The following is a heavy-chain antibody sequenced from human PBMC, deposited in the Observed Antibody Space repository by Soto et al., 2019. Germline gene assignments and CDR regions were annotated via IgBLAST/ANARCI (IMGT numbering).Heavy chain of an antibody. D-gene: IGHD3-10*02. CDR1: GASVSTGVYY. J-gene: IGHJ4*02. CDR3: AGAVSDFDVRRYRTSYFDQ. V-gene: IGHV4-31*03. CDR2: IDNSGST. Sequence: SETLSLTCTVSGASVSTGVYYWTWIRQHPGKGLEWIGYIDNSGSTYYNPSLTGRVDISVDTTKNEFSLNLQSLTAADTAFYYCAGAVSDFDVRRYRTSYFDQWGQGILVTVSS.